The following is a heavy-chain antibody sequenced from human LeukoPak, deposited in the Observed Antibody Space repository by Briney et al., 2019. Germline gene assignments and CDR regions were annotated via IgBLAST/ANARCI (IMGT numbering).Heavy chain of an antibody. D-gene: IGHD3-22*01. CDR1: GYSFTSYW. CDR2: IYPGDADT. Sequence: GESLKISCKGSGYSFTSYWIGWVRQVPGKGLEWMGIIYPGDADTRYSPSFQGQVTISADKSISTAYLQWSSLKASDTAMYYRARCFYYGSRDYYGMDVWGQGTTVTVSS. CDR3: ARCFYYGSRDYYGMDV. V-gene: IGHV5-51*01. J-gene: IGHJ6*02.